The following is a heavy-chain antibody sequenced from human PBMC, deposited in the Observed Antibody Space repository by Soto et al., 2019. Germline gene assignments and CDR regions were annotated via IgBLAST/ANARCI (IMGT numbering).Heavy chain of an antibody. CDR1: GFTFSGSA. V-gene: IGHV3-73*02. CDR2: IRSKANSYAT. Sequence: VQLVESGGGLVQPGGSLKLSCAASGFTFSGSAMHWVRQAPGKGLEWVGRIRSKANSYATAYAASVKGRFTISRDDSKNTAYLQMNSLKTEDAAVYYCNGVGRYYGLDVWGQGTTVTVSS. J-gene: IGHJ6*02. CDR3: NGVGRYYGLDV.